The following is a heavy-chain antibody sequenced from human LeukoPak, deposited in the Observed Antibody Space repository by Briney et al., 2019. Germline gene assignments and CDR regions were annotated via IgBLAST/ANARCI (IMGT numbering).Heavy chain of an antibody. V-gene: IGHV3-7*01. CDR3: ARDWGAYYHFFDY. CDR2: IKQDGSER. D-gene: IGHD3-22*01. Sequence: GLCYKDPGFSMRGYSMSWVRQDPGKGLEWVGNIKQDGSERNYVDSVKGRFTISRDSAKKSLYLQMNSLRAEDTAVYYCARDWGAYYHFFDYWGQGTLVTASS. CDR1: GFSMRGYS. J-gene: IGHJ4*02.